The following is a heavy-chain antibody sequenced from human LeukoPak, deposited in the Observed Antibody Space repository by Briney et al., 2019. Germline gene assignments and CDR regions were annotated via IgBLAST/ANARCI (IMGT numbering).Heavy chain of an antibody. D-gene: IGHD4-11*01. J-gene: IGHJ4*02. CDR3: ARDNYQNYFDY. CDR1: GYTFTSYG. CDR2: ISGYNGNT. Sequence: ASVKVSCKASGYTFTSYGIIWVRQAPGQGLEWMGWISGYNGNTNYAQKLQGRVTMTTDTSTSTAYMELRSLRSDDTAVYYCARDNYQNYFDYWGQGTLVTVSS. V-gene: IGHV1-18*01.